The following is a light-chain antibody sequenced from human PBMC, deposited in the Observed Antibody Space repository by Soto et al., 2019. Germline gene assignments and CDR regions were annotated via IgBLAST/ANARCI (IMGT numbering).Light chain of an antibody. V-gene: IGKV3-20*01. CDR1: PSVSRDF. Sequence: EIVLTQSPGTLSLSPGERATLSCRASPSVSRDFLVWYQHKGGQPPRLLLYGGSIRASGIPDRFSGSGSGTDFTLTISRLGPEDVAVYYCQQYGFSPTFDQGTKVEIK. CDR2: GGS. CDR3: QQYGFSPT. J-gene: IGKJ1*01.